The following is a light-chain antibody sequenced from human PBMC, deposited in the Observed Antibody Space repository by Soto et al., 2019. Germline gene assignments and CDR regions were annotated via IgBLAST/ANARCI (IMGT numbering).Light chain of an antibody. CDR3: QQRYNWPRVT. V-gene: IGKV3-11*01. J-gene: IGKJ5*01. CDR2: DAS. CDR1: QSVSSY. Sequence: EIVLTQSPAILSLSPGKRATLSCRASQSVSSYLAWYQQKPGQAPRLLIYDASNRATGIPARFSGSGSGTDFTLTISSLEPEDFAVYYCQQRYNWPRVTFGQGTRREIE.